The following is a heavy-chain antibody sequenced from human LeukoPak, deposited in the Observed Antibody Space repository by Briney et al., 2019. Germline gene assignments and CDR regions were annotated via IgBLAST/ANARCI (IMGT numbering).Heavy chain of an antibody. CDR1: GDSVPSNSAA. J-gene: IGHJ4*02. V-gene: IGHV6-1*01. Sequence: SQTLSLTCAISGDSVPSNSAAWNWIRQSPSRGLEWLGRTYYRSKWYNDYAVSVKSRITINPDTPKNQFSLQLNSVTPEDTAVYYCARWGLGYCSSTSCYSAHYYFDYWGQGTLVTVSS. D-gene: IGHD2-2*01. CDR2: TYYRSKWYN. CDR3: ARWGLGYCSSTSCYSAHYYFDY.